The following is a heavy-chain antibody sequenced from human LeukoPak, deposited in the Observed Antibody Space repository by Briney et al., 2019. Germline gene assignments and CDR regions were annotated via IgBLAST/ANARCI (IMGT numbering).Heavy chain of an antibody. J-gene: IGHJ4*02. V-gene: IGHV3-23*01. Sequence: PGGSLRLSCAASGFTFSSYAMSWVRQAPGKGLEWVSGISDSGGRTYYADSVKGRFTISRDNSKNTLYLHMNSLRAEDTAVYYCALIVNNILTGRICIDYWGQGILVTVSS. D-gene: IGHD3-9*01. CDR1: GFTFSSYA. CDR3: ALIVNNILTGRICIDY. CDR2: ISDSGGRT.